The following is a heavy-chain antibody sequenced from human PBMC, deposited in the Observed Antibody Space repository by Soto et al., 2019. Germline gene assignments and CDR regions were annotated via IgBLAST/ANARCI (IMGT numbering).Heavy chain of an antibody. CDR2: ISAYNGNT. J-gene: IGHJ6*03. D-gene: IGHD3-3*01. CDR3: ARDPNWSDYRPIYYYYMDV. Sequence: ASVKGSCKASGYTFTSYGISWVRQAPGQGLEWMGWISAYNGNTNYAQKLQGRVTMTTDTSTSTAYMELRSLRSDDTAVYYCARDPNWSDYRPIYYYYMDVWGKGTTLTVSS. V-gene: IGHV1-18*01. CDR1: GYTFTSYG.